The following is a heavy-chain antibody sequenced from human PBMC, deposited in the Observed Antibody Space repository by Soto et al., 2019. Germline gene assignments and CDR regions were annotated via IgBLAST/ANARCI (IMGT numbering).Heavy chain of an antibody. J-gene: IGHJ4*02. Sequence: GSLRLSCAASGFTFSAYAMGWVRQPPGKGLEWVSSIGVSDGSRYYADSVKGRFSISRDNSENTVYLQMNGLRAEDTAVYYCVKDTPACRQVCGYDYWGQGLQVTGSS. CDR2: IGVSDGSR. V-gene: IGHV3-23*01. CDR3: VKDTPACRQVCGYDY. CDR1: GFTFSAYA. D-gene: IGHD5-12*01.